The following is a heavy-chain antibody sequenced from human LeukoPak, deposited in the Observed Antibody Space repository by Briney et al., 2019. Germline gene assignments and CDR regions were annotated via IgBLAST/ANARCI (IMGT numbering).Heavy chain of an antibody. J-gene: IGHJ4*02. CDR3: AREPTAMIL. Sequence: PGGSLRLSCAASGFTFSSYSMDWVRQTPGKGLEWVSSISSRSTYIYYADSVKGRFTISRDNAKNSLYLQMNSLRAEDTAVYYCAREPTAMILWGQGTLVTVSS. CDR2: ISSRSTYI. D-gene: IGHD5-18*01. V-gene: IGHV3-21*01. CDR1: GFTFSSYS.